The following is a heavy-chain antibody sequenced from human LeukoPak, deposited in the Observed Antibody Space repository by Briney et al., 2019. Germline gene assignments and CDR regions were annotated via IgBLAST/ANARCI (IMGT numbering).Heavy chain of an antibody. J-gene: IGHJ6*03. V-gene: IGHV3-53*01. CDR3: AKEAGGYDFWSGYYNYYYYMDV. Sequence: GGSLRLSCAASGFSVSSNYMNWVRQAPGKGLEWVSIIYSDGNTYYTDSAKGRFTISRDNSKNTLYLQMDSLRAEDTAVYYCAKEAGGYDFWSGYYNYYYYMDVWGKGTTVTVSS. CDR1: GFSVSSNY. CDR2: IYSDGNT. D-gene: IGHD3-3*01.